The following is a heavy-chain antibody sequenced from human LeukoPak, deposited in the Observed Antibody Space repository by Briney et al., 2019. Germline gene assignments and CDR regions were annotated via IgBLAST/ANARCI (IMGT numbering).Heavy chain of an antibody. Sequence: PGGSLRLSCAASGFTFSNYWMHWVRQAPGKGLVWVSRISSDGSSTSYADSVKGRFTISRDNAKNTLYLQMNSLRAEDTAVYYCARTAYSDYSLGFWGQGTLVTFSS. D-gene: IGHD5-12*01. V-gene: IGHV3-74*01. CDR2: ISSDGSST. CDR3: ARTAYSDYSLGF. CDR1: GFTFSNYW. J-gene: IGHJ4*02.